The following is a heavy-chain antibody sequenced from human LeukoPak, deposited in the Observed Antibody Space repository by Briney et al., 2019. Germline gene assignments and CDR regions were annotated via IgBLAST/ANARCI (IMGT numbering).Heavy chain of an antibody. CDR1: GGSIDTYY. D-gene: IGHD5-24*01. V-gene: IGHV4-59*01. CDR3: AREMATLRAFDI. Sequence: SSETPSLTCTVSGGSIDTYYWNWIRQPPGKGLEWIGYIYYSGSTNYNPSLKSRVTISVDTSKNQFSLKLSSVTAADTAVYYCAREMATLRAFDIWGQGTLVTVSS. CDR2: IYYSGST. J-gene: IGHJ3*02.